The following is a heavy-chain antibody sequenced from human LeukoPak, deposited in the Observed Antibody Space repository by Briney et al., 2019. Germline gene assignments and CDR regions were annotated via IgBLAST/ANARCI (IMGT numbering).Heavy chain of an antibody. CDR1: GGSVSSDSYY. CDR2: IYYSGNT. Sequence: PSETLSLTCTVSGGSVSSDSYYWSWVRQPPGKGLEWIGYIYYSGNTNYNPSLKSRVTISIDTSNNQFSLKLSSVTAADTAVYYCARGSRHWFFWGQGTLVTVSS. D-gene: IGHD3-9*01. J-gene: IGHJ4*02. V-gene: IGHV4-61*01. CDR3: ARGSRHWFF.